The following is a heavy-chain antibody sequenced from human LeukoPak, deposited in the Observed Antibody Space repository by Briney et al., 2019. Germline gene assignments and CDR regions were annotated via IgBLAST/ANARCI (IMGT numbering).Heavy chain of an antibody. D-gene: IGHD2-21*02. Sequence: PGRSLRLSCAASGFTFSSFGMLWVRHIPGKGLEWVAVIWYGGSIKYYSDPVKGRFIVSRDNSKNTLYLQMSSLRPEDTAVYYCARGDWGLGKSAYDIWGQGTMVTVSS. CDR3: ARGDWGLGKSAYDI. CDR1: GFTFSSFG. J-gene: IGHJ3*02. V-gene: IGHV3-33*01. CDR2: IWYGGSIK.